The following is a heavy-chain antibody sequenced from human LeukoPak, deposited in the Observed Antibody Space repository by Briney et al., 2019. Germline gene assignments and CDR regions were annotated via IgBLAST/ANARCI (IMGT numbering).Heavy chain of an antibody. V-gene: IGHV3-74*01. CDR1: GFTFSNYW. CDR2: IKSDGSGT. Sequence: AGGSLRLSCAASGFTFSNYWMHWVRQAPGEGLVWVSRIKSDGSGTSYADSVKGRFTISRDNAKNTLYLQMNSLRAEDTALYYCARDSIPVAVYFDHWGQGALVTVSS. D-gene: IGHD6-19*01. J-gene: IGHJ4*02. CDR3: ARDSIPVAVYFDH.